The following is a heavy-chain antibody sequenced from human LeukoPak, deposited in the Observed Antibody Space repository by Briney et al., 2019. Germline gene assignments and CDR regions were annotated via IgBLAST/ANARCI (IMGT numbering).Heavy chain of an antibody. D-gene: IGHD2-2*02. Sequence: SETLSLTCAVYGGSFSGYYWSWIRQPPGKGLEWMGEINNSGSTNYNPSLKSRVTISVDTSKNQFSLKLSSVTAADTAVYYCARIRNCSSTSCYTGYFDYWGQGTLVTVSS. J-gene: IGHJ4*02. CDR2: INNSGST. V-gene: IGHV4-34*01. CDR3: ARIRNCSSTSCYTGYFDY. CDR1: GGSFSGYY.